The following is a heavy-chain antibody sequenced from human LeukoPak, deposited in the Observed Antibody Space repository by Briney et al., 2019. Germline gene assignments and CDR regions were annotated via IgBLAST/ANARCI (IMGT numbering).Heavy chain of an antibody. Sequence: GGSLRLSCAASGLTFSSYSMNWVRQAPGKGLEWVSSISSSSSYIYYADSVKGRFTISRDNAKNSLYLQMNSLRAEDTAVYYCARESSSSWYVSSGPDYWGQGTLVTVSS. CDR2: ISSSSSYI. CDR3: ARESSSSWYVSSGPDY. CDR1: GLTFSSYS. D-gene: IGHD6-13*01. J-gene: IGHJ4*02. V-gene: IGHV3-21*01.